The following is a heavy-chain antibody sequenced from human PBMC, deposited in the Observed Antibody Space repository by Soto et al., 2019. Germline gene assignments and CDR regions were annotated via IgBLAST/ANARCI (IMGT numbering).Heavy chain of an antibody. CDR2: IWYDGSNK. V-gene: IGHV3-33*01. D-gene: IGHD6-19*01. Sequence: QVQLVESGGGVVLPGRSLRLSCAASGFTFSSYGMQWVRQAPGKGLEWVAFIWYDGSNKYYADSVKGRFTVSRDNSKNTLYLQMNSLRAEDTAVYYCARDLSHTIVVAGQLFGPWGQGTLVTVSS. CDR1: GFTFSSYG. CDR3: ARDLSHTIVVAGQLFGP. J-gene: IGHJ5*02.